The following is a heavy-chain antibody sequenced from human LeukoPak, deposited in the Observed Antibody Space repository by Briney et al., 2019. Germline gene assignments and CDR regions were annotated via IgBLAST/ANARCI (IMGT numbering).Heavy chain of an antibody. CDR2: IDANNGDT. D-gene: IGHD4-11*01. CDR1: GYTFRGNY. J-gene: IGHJ4*02. CDR3: ARDPSSVTLYFFDY. Sequence: ASVKVSCKASGYTFRGNYIHWLRQAPGRGLEWMGWIDANNGDTKSAQKFQGRVTMSRDTSISTAYMDLSSLSPDDAAVYYCARDPSSVTLYFFDYWGQGTLVTVSS. V-gene: IGHV1-2*02.